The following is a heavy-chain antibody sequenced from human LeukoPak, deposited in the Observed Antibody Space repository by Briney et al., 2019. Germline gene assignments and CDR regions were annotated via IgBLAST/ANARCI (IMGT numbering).Heavy chain of an antibody. CDR3: ASQVGDYGDYYFDY. Sequence: GGSLRLSCAASGFTVSSNYMSWVRQAPGKGLEWVSVIYSGGSTYYADSVKGRFTISRDNSKDTLYLQMNSLRAEDTAVYYCASQVGDYGDYYFDYWGQGTLVTVSS. CDR1: GFTVSSNY. D-gene: IGHD4-17*01. CDR2: IYSGGST. V-gene: IGHV3-66*04. J-gene: IGHJ4*02.